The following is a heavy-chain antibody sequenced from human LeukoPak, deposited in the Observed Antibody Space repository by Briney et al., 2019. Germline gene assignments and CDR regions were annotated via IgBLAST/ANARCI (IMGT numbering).Heavy chain of an antibody. CDR2: ISNSGRT. J-gene: IGHJ4*02. Sequence: GGSLRLSCAASGFTFSNYAISWVRQAPGKGLEWVSAISNSGRTYYADSVRGRFTISRDNSKNTLHLQMNSLRAEDTAVYYCAKESPYAVGGTGRIYYFDYWGQGALVTVSS. CDR3: AKESPYAVGGTGRIYYFDY. CDR1: GFTFSNYA. D-gene: IGHD1-26*01. V-gene: IGHV3-23*01.